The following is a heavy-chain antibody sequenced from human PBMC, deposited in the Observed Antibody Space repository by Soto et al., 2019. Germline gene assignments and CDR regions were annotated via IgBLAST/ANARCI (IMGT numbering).Heavy chain of an antibody. J-gene: IGHJ3*02. D-gene: IGHD3-3*01. CDR1: GFTFSSYA. V-gene: IGHV3-23*01. Sequence: GGSLRLSCAASGFTFSSYAMSWVRQAPGKGLEWVSAISGSGGSTYYADSVKGRFTISRDNSKNTLYLQMNSLRAEDTAVYYCAKDHLALLRFSSGGAFDIWGQGTMVTVSS. CDR3: AKDHLALLRFSSGGAFDI. CDR2: ISGSGGST.